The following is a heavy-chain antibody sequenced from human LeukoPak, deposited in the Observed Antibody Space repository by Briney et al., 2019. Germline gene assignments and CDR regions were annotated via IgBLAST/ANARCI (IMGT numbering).Heavy chain of an antibody. V-gene: IGHV3-21*01. CDR3: ARYYYGSGSYYNYFDY. CDR1: GFTFNSHW. CDR2: ISSSSTYI. D-gene: IGHD3-10*01. J-gene: IGHJ4*02. Sequence: GGSLRLSCAASGFTFNSHWMHWVRQAPGKGLEWVSSISSSSTYIYYADSVKGRFTISRDNAKNSLYLQMNSLRAEDTAVYYCARYYYGSGSYYNYFDYWGQGTLVTVSS.